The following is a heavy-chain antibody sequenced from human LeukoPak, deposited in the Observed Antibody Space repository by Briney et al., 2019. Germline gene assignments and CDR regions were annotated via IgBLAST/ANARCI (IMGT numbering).Heavy chain of an antibody. CDR3: ARDPSAVPTAVNWFDP. CDR2: ISSTSTYI. V-gene: IGHV3-21*06. J-gene: IGHJ5*02. D-gene: IGHD2-2*01. Sequence: GGSLRLSCVASGFSFSSYSMNWVRQAPGKGLEWVSSISSTSTYIYYTDSVKGRFTISRDNAKNSLYLQMDSLRVEDTAVYYCARDPSAVPTAVNWFDPWGQGTLSPSPQ. CDR1: GFSFSSYS.